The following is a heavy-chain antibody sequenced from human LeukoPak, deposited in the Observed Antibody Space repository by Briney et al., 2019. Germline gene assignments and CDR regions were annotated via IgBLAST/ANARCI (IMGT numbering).Heavy chain of an antibody. CDR3: ARDYRFGGGCFDY. J-gene: IGHJ4*02. V-gene: IGHV4-59*01. Sequence: SETLSLTCTVSGGPLGAYYWTWIRQPPGKGLEWIGYIYDTGNTNYNPSLKSRVTMSVDTSKNQFSLKLTSVTAADTAVYYCARDYRFGGGCFDYWGQGTLVTVSS. CDR1: GGPLGAYY. CDR2: IYDTGNT. D-gene: IGHD3-10*01.